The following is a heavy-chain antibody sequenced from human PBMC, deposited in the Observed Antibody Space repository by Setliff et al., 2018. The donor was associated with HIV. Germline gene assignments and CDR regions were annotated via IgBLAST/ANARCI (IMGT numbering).Heavy chain of an antibody. CDR1: GFTFDDYA. CDR3: ARVSMSSAAHWYFDL. CDR2: ISWNSGTI. Sequence: GGSLRLSCAASGFTFDDYAMHWVRQAPGKGLEWVSGISWNSGTIAYAGSVEGRFTVSRDNAKNSLFLLMSSLRTEDTALYYCARVSMSSAAHWYFDLWGRGTLVTVS. V-gene: IGHV3-9*01. J-gene: IGHJ2*01. D-gene: IGHD6-19*01.